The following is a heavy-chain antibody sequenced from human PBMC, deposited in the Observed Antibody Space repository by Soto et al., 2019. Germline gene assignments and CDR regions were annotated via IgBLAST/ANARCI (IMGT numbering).Heavy chain of an antibody. CDR1: GGSISSYY. Sequence: SETLSLTCTVSGGSISSYYWSWIRQPPGKGLEWIGYIYYSGSTNYNPSLKSRVTISVDTSKNQFSLKLSSVTAADTAVYYCARVLEPYEKRVVTANWFDPWGQGTLVTVSS. V-gene: IGHV4-59*01. CDR2: IYYSGST. D-gene: IGHD2-21*02. J-gene: IGHJ5*02. CDR3: ARVLEPYEKRVVTANWFDP.